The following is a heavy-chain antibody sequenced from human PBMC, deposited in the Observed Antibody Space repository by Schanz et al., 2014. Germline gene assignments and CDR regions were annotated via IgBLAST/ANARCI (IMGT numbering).Heavy chain of an antibody. CDR2: ISGSSRTI. Sequence: VQLVESGGGVVQPGRSLRLSCAASGFMFSSYSMNWVRQAPGKGLEWVSYISGSSRTIYYADSMKGRFTVSRDNAENALYLQMNSLRAEDTGRYFCARGGSGSHYRLDYWGQGTLVSVSS. V-gene: IGHV3-48*01. J-gene: IGHJ4*02. CDR3: ARGGSGSHYRLDY. CDR1: GFMFSSYS. D-gene: IGHD1-26*01.